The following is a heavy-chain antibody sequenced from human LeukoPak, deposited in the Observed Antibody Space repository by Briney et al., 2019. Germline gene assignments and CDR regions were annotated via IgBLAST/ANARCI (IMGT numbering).Heavy chain of an antibody. Sequence: PWETLSLTCTVSGGSISSYYWSWIRQPPGEGLEWIGYINYSGSTNYNHSLKSRVTISIDMAKNQVSLKLSSVTAADTAVYYRATFYYDSSGYRDWGQGTLVTASS. CDR3: ATFYYDSSGYRD. J-gene: IGHJ4*02. D-gene: IGHD3-22*01. CDR2: INYSGST. CDR1: GGSISSYY. V-gene: IGHV4-59*01.